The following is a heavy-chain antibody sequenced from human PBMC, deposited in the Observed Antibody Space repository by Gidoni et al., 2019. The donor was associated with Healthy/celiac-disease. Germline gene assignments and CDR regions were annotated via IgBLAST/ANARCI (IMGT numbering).Heavy chain of an antibody. V-gene: IGHV5-10-1*03. J-gene: IGHJ6*02. CDR3: ASDRFYCSGGSCYPVYGMDV. CDR1: GYSFTSYW. CDR2: IDPSDSYT. Sequence: EVQLVQSGAEVKKPGESLRISCKGSGYSFTSYWIRWVRQMPGKGLAWMGRIDPSDSYTTYSPSFQGHVTISTDKSISTAYLQWSSLKASDTAMYYCASDRFYCSGGSCYPVYGMDVWSQGTTVTVSS. D-gene: IGHD2-15*01.